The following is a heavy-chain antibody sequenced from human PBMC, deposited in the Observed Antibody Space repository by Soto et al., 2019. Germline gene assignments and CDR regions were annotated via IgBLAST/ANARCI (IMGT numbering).Heavy chain of an antibody. CDR1: GFTFSSYS. J-gene: IGHJ3*02. Sequence: GGSLRLSCAASGFTFSSYSMNWVRQAPGKGLEWVSYISSSSSTIYYADSVKGRFTISRDNAKNPLYLQMNSLRDEDTAVYYCARQAAARFDAFDTWGQGTMVTVSS. CDR2: ISSSSSTI. D-gene: IGHD6-13*01. CDR3: ARQAAARFDAFDT. V-gene: IGHV3-48*02.